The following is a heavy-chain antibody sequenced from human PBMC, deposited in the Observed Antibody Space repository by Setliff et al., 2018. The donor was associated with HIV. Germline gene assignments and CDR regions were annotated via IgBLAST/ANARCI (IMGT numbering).Heavy chain of an antibody. CDR2: ISYDRSRI. D-gene: IGHD1-1*01. Sequence: GGSLRLSCVASGFTFSNFAMHWVRQAPGKWLEWVSVISYDRSRISYADSVKCRFTSSRDDSKNTLFLQLNPLRPEDTAVYSCASARIPTGGTSTSLDFWGQGALVTVSS. J-gene: IGHJ4*02. CDR1: GFTFSNFA. CDR3: ASARIPTGGTSTSLDF. V-gene: IGHV3-30*01.